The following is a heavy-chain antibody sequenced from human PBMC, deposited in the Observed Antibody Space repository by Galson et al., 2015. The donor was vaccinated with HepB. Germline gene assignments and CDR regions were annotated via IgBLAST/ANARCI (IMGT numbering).Heavy chain of an antibody. CDR2: ISSSGSTI. D-gene: IGHD3-10*01. Sequence: SLRLSCAASGFTFSDYYMSWIRQAPGKGLEWVSYISSSGSTIYYADSVKGRFTISRDNAKNSLYLQMNSLRAEDTAVYYCAREYMVQGVTRGLDAFDIWGQGTMVTVSS. CDR3: AREYMVQGVTRGLDAFDI. J-gene: IGHJ3*02. CDR1: GFTFSDYY. V-gene: IGHV3-11*01.